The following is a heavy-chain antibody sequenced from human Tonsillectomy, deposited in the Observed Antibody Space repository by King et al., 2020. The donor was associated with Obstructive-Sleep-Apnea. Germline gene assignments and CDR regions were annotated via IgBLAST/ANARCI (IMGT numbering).Heavy chain of an antibody. D-gene: IGHD3-10*01. CDR1: GFPFSIYA. J-gene: IGHJ5*01. CDR2: ISSSGGST. Sequence: VQLVESGGGLVQPGGSLRLSCAASGFPFSIYAMNWVRQAPGKGLEWVSGISSSGGSTYYADSVKGRFTISRDNSKNTLYLEMNSLRAEDTAVYYCSGSYYSNLNWFDSWGQGTLVTVSS. CDR3: SGSYYSNLNWFDS. V-gene: IGHV3-23*04.